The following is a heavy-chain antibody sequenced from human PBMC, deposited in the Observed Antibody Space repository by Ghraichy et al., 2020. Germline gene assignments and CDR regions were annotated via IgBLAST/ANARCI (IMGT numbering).Heavy chain of an antibody. CDR2: IYPDDSDA. J-gene: IGHJ4*02. D-gene: IGHD3-16*01. CDR3: ARQGAYRQEKRGGTYYFDS. CDR1: GYSFNYYW. V-gene: IGHV5-51*01. Sequence: GESLNISCKASGYSFNYYWIAWVRQMPGKGLEWMGIIYPDDSDARYSPSFQGQVTISADKSISTAYLQWSSLRASDAAMYYCARQGAYRQEKRGGTYYFDSWGQGTLVTVSP.